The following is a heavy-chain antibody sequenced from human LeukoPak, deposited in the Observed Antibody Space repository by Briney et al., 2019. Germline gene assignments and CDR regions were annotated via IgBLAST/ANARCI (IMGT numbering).Heavy chain of an antibody. CDR2: ISSSGSTI. CDR3: AKWVSTNWGSKGAFDI. CDR1: GFTFSDYY. J-gene: IGHJ3*02. Sequence: GGSLRLSCAASGFTFSDYYMSWIRQAPGKGLEWVSYISSSGSTIYYADSVKGRFTISRDNSKNTLYLQMNSLRAEDTAVYYCAKWVSTNWGSKGAFDIWGQGTMVTVSS. D-gene: IGHD7-27*01. V-gene: IGHV3-11*01.